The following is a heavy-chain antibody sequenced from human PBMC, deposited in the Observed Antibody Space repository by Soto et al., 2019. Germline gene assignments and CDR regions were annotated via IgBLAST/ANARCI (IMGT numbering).Heavy chain of an antibody. D-gene: IGHD4-4*01. CDR3: ARGETTALYYYYGMEV. J-gene: IGHJ6*02. V-gene: IGHV3-48*02. CDR2: ISSSSSTI. Sequence: WGSLRISCAASGFTFSSYSMNWVRQAPGKGLEWVSYISSSSSTIYYADSVKGRFTISRDNAKNSLYLQMNSLRDEDTAVYYCARGETTALYYYYGMEVWGQGTTVTVSS. CDR1: GFTFSSYS.